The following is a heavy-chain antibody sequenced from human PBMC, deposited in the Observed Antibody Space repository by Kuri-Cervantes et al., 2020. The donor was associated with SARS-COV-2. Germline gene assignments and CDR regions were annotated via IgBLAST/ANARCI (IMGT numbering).Heavy chain of an antibody. D-gene: IGHD3-22*01. CDR3: TSRRSSGYYYPEHFDY. V-gene: IGHV3-49*04. J-gene: IGHJ4*02. CDR2: IRSKAYGGTT. Sequence: GGSLRLSCAASGFTFSRSTMHWVRQAPGKGLEWVGFIRSKAYGGTTEYAASVKGRFTISRDDSKSIAYLQMNSLKTEDTAVYYCTSRRSSGYYYPEHFDYWGQGTLVTVSS. CDR1: GFTFSRST.